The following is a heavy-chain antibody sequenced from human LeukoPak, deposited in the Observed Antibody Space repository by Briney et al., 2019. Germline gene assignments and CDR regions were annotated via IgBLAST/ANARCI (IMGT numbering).Heavy chain of an antibody. CDR3: ARADLWFGELPYGMDV. Sequence: SETLSLTCTVSGGSISSGGYYWSWIRQPAGKGLEWIGRIYTSGSTNYNPSLKSRVTMSVDTSKNQFSLKLSSVTAADTAVYYCARADLWFGELPYGMDVWGQGTTVTVSS. D-gene: IGHD3-10*01. J-gene: IGHJ6*02. V-gene: IGHV4-61*02. CDR2: IYTSGST. CDR1: GGSISSGGYY.